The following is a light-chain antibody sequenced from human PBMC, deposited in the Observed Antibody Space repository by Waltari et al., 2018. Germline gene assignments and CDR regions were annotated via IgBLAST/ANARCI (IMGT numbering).Light chain of an antibody. CDR1: SSDVGGYNY. Sequence: QSALTQPASVSGSPGQSITISCTGTSSDVGGYNYVSWYQQHPGKAPKLMIYEVSNRHSGVSNRFCGSKSGNTASLTISGLQAEDEADYYCSSYTSSSFVVFGGGTKLTVL. CDR3: SSYTSSSFVV. V-gene: IGLV2-14*01. J-gene: IGLJ2*01. CDR2: EVS.